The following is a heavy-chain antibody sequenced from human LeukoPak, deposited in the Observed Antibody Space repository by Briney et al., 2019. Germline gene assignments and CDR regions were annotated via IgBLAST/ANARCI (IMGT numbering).Heavy chain of an antibody. D-gene: IGHD1-20*01. J-gene: IGHJ4*02. V-gene: IGHV4-4*07. Sequence: SETLSLSCTVSGGSISDYYWNWIRQPAGKGLEWIGRIYSTGTTNYNPSLKSRVTMSVDTSKNQFSLKLSSVTAADTAVYYCARGPTLTGILDYWGQGTLVTVSS. CDR3: ARGPTLTGILDY. CDR2: IYSTGTT. CDR1: GGSISDYY.